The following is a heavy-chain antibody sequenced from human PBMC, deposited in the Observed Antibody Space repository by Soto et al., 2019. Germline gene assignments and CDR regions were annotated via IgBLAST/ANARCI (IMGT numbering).Heavy chain of an antibody. Sequence: QVQLVESGGGVVQPGRCLRLSCAASGITFNSYAMHWVRQAPGKGLEWVAVISYDGSNKYYADSVKGRFTISRDNSKNTLYLQMNSLRAEDTAVYYCARVPSSSGRAHFDYWGQVTLVTVSS. J-gene: IGHJ4*02. D-gene: IGHD2-15*01. CDR2: ISYDGSNK. CDR1: GITFNSYA. V-gene: IGHV3-30-3*01. CDR3: ARVPSSSGRAHFDY.